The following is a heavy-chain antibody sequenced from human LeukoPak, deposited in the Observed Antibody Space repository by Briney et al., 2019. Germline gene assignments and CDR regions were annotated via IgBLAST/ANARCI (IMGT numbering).Heavy chain of an antibody. V-gene: IGHV3-9*01. CDR3: AKTSSWYYFDY. D-gene: IGHD6-13*01. CDR1: GFTFDDYA. Sequence: GGSLRLSCAASGFTFDDYAMHWVRHAPGTGLEWVSGISWNSGSIGYADSVKGRFTISRDNAKNSLYLQMNSLRAEDTALYYCAKTSSWYYFDYWGQGTLVTVSS. CDR2: ISWNSGSI. J-gene: IGHJ4*02.